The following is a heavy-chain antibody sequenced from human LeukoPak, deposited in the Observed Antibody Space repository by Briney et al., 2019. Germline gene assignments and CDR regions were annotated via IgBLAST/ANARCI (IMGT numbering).Heavy chain of an antibody. CDR2: ISYDGSNK. J-gene: IGHJ6*02. CDR1: GFTFSSYG. V-gene: IGHV3-30*18. Sequence: GRSLRLSCAASGFTFSSYGMHWVRQAPGKGLEWVAVISYDGSNKYYADSVKGRFTISRDNSKNTLYLQMNSLRAEDTAVYYCAKRGYDFWSGSGWDYYYGMDVWGQGTTITVSS. D-gene: IGHD3-3*01. CDR3: AKRGYDFWSGSGWDYYYGMDV.